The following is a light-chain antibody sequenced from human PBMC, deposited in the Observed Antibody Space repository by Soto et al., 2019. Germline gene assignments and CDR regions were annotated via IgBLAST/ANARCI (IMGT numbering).Light chain of an antibody. CDR2: TDD. V-gene: IGLV1-44*01. Sequence: QSVLTQAPSASATPGQRVTIFCSGTSFNIGSNTVNWYQQLPGTDPKLLIHTDDKRPSGVPDRFSGSKSGTSASLVISGLQSGDEADYYCAAWDDSLNGLLFGGGTKLTVL. J-gene: IGLJ2*01. CDR3: AAWDDSLNGLL. CDR1: SFNIGSNT.